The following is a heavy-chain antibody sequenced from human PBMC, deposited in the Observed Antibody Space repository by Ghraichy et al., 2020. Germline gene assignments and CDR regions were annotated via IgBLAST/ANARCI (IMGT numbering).Heavy chain of an antibody. Sequence: SETLSLTCTVSGGSISSGSYYWSWIRQPAGKGLEWIGRIYTSGSTNYNPSLKSRVTISVDTSKNQFSLKLSSVTAADTAVYYCARDSAVYSSSEGIYYGMDVWGQGTTVTVSS. CDR1: GGSISSGSYY. CDR2: IYTSGST. V-gene: IGHV4-61*02. CDR3: ARDSAVYSSSEGIYYGMDV. J-gene: IGHJ6*02. D-gene: IGHD6-6*01.